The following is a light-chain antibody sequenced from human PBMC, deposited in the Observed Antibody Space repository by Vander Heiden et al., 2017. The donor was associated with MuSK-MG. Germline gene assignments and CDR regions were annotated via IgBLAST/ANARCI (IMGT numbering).Light chain of an antibody. CDR3: QQSSTKAFI. Sequence: DIQMTQSPSSLSASVGDRVTITCRASQTIRSYLNWYQQKPGKVPELLIYAASRFQSGVPSTFSGSGSGTDFSLSIIRLQPEDFATYYCQQSSTKAFIFGPGTKVDIK. CDR1: QTIRSY. J-gene: IGKJ3*01. V-gene: IGKV1-39*01. CDR2: AAS.